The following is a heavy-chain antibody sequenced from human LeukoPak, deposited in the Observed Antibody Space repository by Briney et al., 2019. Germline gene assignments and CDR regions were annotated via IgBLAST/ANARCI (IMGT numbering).Heavy chain of an antibody. V-gene: IGHV4-34*01. J-gene: IGHJ6*02. CDR2: INHSGST. D-gene: IGHD2-2*02. Sequence: TSETLSLTCAVYGGSFSGYYWSWIRQPPGKGLEWIGEINHSGSTNYNPSLKSRVTISVDTSKNQFSLKLGSVTAADTAVYYCARGSRGYCSSTSCYTRYYYYYGMDVWGQGTTVTVSS. CDR1: GGSFSGYY. CDR3: ARGSRGYCSSTSCYTRYYYYYGMDV.